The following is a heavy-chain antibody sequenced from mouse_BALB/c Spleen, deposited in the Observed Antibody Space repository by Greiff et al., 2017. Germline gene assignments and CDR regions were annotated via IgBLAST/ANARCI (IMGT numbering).Heavy chain of an antibody. CDR3: AKGGGPFDY. CDR2: IWGDGST. Sequence: VQRVESGPGLVAPSQSLSITCTVSGFSLTGYGVNWVRQPPGKGLEWLGMIWGDGSTDYNSALKSRLSISKDNSKSQVFLKLNSLQTDDTATYYCAKGGGPFDYWGQGTTLTVSS. J-gene: IGHJ2*01. CDR1: GFSLTGYG. V-gene: IGHV2-6-7*01.